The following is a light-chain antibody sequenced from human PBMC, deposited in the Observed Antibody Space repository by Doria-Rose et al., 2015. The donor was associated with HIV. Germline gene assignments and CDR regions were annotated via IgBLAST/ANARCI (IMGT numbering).Light chain of an antibody. CDR1: QSITRW. J-gene: IGKJ2*02. CDR2: KAS. V-gene: IGKV1-5*03. Sequence: DIQLTQSPSTLSASVGDSVTITCRASQSITRWLAWYQQKPGKAPKLLMYKASLLESGIPSRFSGSGSGTEFTLTISSLQPDDFATYDCEQYNSYSPWTFGPGTKLEIK. CDR3: EQYNSYSPWT.